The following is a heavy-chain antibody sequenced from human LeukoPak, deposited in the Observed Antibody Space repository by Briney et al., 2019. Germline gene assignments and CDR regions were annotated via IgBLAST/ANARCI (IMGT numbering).Heavy chain of an antibody. CDR3: AREARLGCSGGSCFNDAFDI. V-gene: IGHV1-2*06. J-gene: IGHJ3*02. CDR2: SNPNSGGT. CDR1: GYTFTGYY. D-gene: IGHD2-15*01. Sequence: GASVKVSCKASGYTFTGYYMHWVRQAPGQGLEWMGRSNPNSGGTNYAQKFQGRVTMTRDTSISTAYMELSRLRSDDTAVYYCAREARLGCSGGSCFNDAFDIWGQGTMVTVSS.